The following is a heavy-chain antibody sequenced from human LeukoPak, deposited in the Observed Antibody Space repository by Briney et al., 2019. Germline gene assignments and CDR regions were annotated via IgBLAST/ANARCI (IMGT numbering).Heavy chain of an antibody. CDR3: ARVRDDSSGSNWFDP. CDR1: GFTFSSYS. V-gene: IGHV3-48*04. Sequence: GGSLRLSCAASGFTFSSYSMNWVRQAPGKGLEWVSYISSSSSTIYYADSVKGRFTISRDNAKNSLYLQMNSLRAEDTAVYYCARVRDDSSGSNWFDPWGQGTLVTVSS. J-gene: IGHJ5*02. D-gene: IGHD3-22*01. CDR2: ISSSSSTI.